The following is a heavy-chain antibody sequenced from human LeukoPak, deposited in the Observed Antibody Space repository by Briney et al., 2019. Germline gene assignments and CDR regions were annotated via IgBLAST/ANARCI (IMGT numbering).Heavy chain of an antibody. V-gene: IGHV3-30*18. J-gene: IGHJ4*02. CDR1: GFSVGDND. CDR3: AKAYGYCTTTSCSHEEFDY. Sequence: GGSLRLSCAASGFSVGDNDMSWVRQAPGKGLECVAVISYDGSNKYYADSVKGRFAISRDNSKNTLYLQMNSLRAEDTAVYYCAKAYGYCTTTSCSHEEFDYWGQGTLVTVSS. D-gene: IGHD2-2*01. CDR2: ISYDGSNK.